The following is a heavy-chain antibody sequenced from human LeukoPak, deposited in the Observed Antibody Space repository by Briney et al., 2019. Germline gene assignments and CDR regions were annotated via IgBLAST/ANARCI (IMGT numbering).Heavy chain of an antibody. CDR2: IYHTGTT. CDR1: GGSISSSTYF. J-gene: IGHJ4*02. V-gene: IGHV4-39*07. Sequence: SETLSLTCSVSGGSISSSTYFWGWIRQPPGKGLEWIGTIYHTGTTYYNPSLQSRVTISVDTSKNQFSLKLSFVTAADTAVYYCASTGYLVGTPYYFDSWGQGTLVTVSS. D-gene: IGHD4-23*01. CDR3: ASTGYLVGTPYYFDS.